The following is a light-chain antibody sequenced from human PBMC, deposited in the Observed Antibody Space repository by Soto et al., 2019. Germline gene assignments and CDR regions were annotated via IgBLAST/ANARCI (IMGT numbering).Light chain of an antibody. CDR2: AAS. J-gene: IGKJ4*01. V-gene: IGKV1-9*01. CDR1: QGISCY. Sequence: DIQLTQSPSFLSASVGDRVTITCRASQGISCYLASYQQKPGKAPKLLIYAASTLQSGVPSRFSGSGSGTEFTLTISSLQPEDFATYYCQQLSRYPLTFGGGTKVDIK. CDR3: QQLSRYPLT.